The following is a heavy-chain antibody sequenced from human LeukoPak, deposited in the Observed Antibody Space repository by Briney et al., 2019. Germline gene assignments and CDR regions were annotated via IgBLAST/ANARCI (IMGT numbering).Heavy chain of an antibody. Sequence: GGSLRLSCAASGFPFRNYAMRWVRQAPGKGLEWFSSITPGGDATFYTDSVKGRFTISRDNSINTLCLQMNYLRAEDTAIYYCAKGESQPKYFFDRWGQGVLVTVSS. D-gene: IGHD2-2*01. CDR3: AKGESQPKYFFDR. V-gene: IGHV3-23*01. J-gene: IGHJ4*02. CDR1: GFPFRNYA. CDR2: ITPGGDAT.